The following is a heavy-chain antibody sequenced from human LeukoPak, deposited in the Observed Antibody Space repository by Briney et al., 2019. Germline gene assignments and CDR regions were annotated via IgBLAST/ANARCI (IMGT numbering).Heavy chain of an antibody. CDR2: ISAYNGNT. CDR1: GYTFINYD. J-gene: IGHJ4*02. Sequence: ASVKVSCKASGYTFINYDISWVRQAPGQGLERMGWISAYNGNTNYAQKLQGRVTMTTDTSTSTAYMELRSLRSDDTAVYYCARSRGIAAAGTIDYWGQGTLVTVSS. D-gene: IGHD6-13*01. V-gene: IGHV1-18*01. CDR3: ARSRGIAAAGTIDY.